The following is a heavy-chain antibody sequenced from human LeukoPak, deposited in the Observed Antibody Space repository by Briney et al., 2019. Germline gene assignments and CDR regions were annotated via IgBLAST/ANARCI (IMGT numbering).Heavy chain of an antibody. D-gene: IGHD3-10*01. CDR1: GFTVSSNY. CDR2: IYSGGST. V-gene: IGHV3-53*01. Sequence: PGGSLRLSCAASGFTVSSNYMSWVRQAPGKGLEWVSVIYSGGSTYYADSVKGRFTISRDNSKNTLYLQMNSLRAEDTAVYYCARDRWFGELRVNYDMDVWGKGTTVTVSS. CDR3: ARDRWFGELRVNYDMDV. J-gene: IGHJ6*04.